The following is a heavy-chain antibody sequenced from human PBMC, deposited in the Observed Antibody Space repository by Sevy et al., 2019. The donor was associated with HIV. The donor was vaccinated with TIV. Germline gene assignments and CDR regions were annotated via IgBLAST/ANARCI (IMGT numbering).Heavy chain of an antibody. CDR2: IIPIFGTA. CDR1: GGTFSSYA. Sequence: ASVKVSCKASGGTFSSYAISWVRQAPGQGLEWMGGIIPIFGTANYAQKFQGRVTITADESTSTAYMELGSLRSEDTAVYYCASPVGEATTIYYYYYGMDVWGQGTTVTVSS. J-gene: IGHJ6*02. CDR3: ASPVGEATTIYYYYYGMDV. V-gene: IGHV1-69*13. D-gene: IGHD5-12*01.